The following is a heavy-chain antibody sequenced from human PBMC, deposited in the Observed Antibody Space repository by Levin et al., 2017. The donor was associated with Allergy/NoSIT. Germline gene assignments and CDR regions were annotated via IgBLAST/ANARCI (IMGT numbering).Heavy chain of an antibody. CDR2: VNDGGIDT. CDR1: GFTFTTYW. CDR3: ARGGLDHGFDT. D-gene: IGHD6-6*01. V-gene: IGHV3-74*01. Sequence: GGSLRLSCAVSGFTFTTYWMHWVRQAPGKGLEWVSRVNDGGIDTIYADSVKGRFTISRDNAKNTVYLQMNSLTAEDTAVYYCARGGLDHGFDTWGPGTMVTVS. J-gene: IGHJ3*02.